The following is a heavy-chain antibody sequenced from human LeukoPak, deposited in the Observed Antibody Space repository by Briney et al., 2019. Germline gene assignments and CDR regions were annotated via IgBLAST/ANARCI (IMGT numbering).Heavy chain of an antibody. V-gene: IGHV4-59*01. CDR2: IYYIGSP. CDR3: ARGYGYCSSTSCYLAY. CDR1: GGSISSYY. Sequence: SETLSLTCTVSGGSISSYYWSWIRQPPGKGLEWIASIYYIGSPKYNPSLESRVTISVDTSKNQFSLKVNSLTAADTAVYYCARGYGYCSSTSCYLAYWGRGTLVTVSS. J-gene: IGHJ4*02. D-gene: IGHD2-2*03.